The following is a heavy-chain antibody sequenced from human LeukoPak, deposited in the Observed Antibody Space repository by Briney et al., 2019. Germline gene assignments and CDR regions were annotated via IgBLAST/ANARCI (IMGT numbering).Heavy chain of an antibody. Sequence: GGSLRLSCTASGFTFGDYAMSWVRQAPGKGLEWVGFIRSKAYGETTEYAASVKGRFTISRDDSKSIAYLQMNSLKTEDTAVYYSTRDIGPVTGTTWYFDYWGQGTLVTVSS. CDR3: TRDIGPVTGTTWYFDY. J-gene: IGHJ4*02. CDR2: IRSKAYGETT. CDR1: GFTFGDYA. D-gene: IGHD1-20*01. V-gene: IGHV3-49*04.